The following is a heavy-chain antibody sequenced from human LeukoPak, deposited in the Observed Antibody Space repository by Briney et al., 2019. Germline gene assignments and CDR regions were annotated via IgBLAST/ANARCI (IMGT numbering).Heavy chain of an antibody. CDR3: ARELEGDYYYYYYMDV. D-gene: IGHD1-1*01. CDR1: GGTFSSYA. Sequence: GASVKVSCKASGGTFSSYAISWVRQAPGQGLEWMGRIIPIFGTANYAQKFQGRVTITTDEATSTAYMDLSSLRSEDTAVYYFARELEGDYYYYYYMDVWGKGTAVTVSS. CDR2: IIPIFGTA. V-gene: IGHV1-69*05. J-gene: IGHJ6*03.